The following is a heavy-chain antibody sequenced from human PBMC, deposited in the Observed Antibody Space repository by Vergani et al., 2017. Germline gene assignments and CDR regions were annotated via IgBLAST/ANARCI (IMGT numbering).Heavy chain of an antibody. CDR2: ISFDGTNE. CDR1: GFALNRHA. Sequence: QVQLVESGGGVVQPGTSLRLSCVVSGFALNRHAMYWVRQAPGKGLEWVVGISFDGTNEYYPDLVKGRFTISRDIAKNTLYLQMRSLRADDTAVYYCAKDGRENSDYGYFDYWGQGTLVTVSS. CDR3: AKDGRENSDYGYFDY. J-gene: IGHJ4*02. V-gene: IGHV3-30*18. D-gene: IGHD4-17*01.